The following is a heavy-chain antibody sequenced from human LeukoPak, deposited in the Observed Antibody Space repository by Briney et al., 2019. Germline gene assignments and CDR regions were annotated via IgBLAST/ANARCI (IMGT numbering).Heavy chain of an antibody. D-gene: IGHD1-26*01. V-gene: IGHV3-21*01. CDR2: ISSSSSYI. CDR1: GFTFSSYG. J-gene: IGHJ4*02. CDR3: ARDRATGFFDY. Sequence: GGSLRLSCAASGFTFSSYGMNWVRQAPGKGLEWVSSISSSSSYIYYADSVKGRFTISRDNAKNSLYLQMNSLRAEDTAVYYCARDRATGFFDYWGQGTLVTVSS.